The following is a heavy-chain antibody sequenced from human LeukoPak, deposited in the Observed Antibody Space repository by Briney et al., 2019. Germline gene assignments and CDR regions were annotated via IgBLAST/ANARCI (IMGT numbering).Heavy chain of an antibody. CDR2: IKQDGSEK. V-gene: IGHV3-7*01. CDR1: GFTFSSYW. CDR3: ARDQWWELPHFDY. Sequence: GGSLRLSCAASGFTFSSYWMSWVRQAPGKGLEWVANIKQDGSEKYHVDSVKGRFTISRDNAKNSLYLQMNSLRAEDTAVYYCARDQWWELPHFDYWGQGTLVTVSS. J-gene: IGHJ4*02. D-gene: IGHD1-26*01.